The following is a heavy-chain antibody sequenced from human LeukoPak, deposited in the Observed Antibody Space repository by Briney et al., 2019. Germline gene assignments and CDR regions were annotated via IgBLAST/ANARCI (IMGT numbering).Heavy chain of an antibody. CDR3: ARWGHLIRQAAGDY. V-gene: IGHV3-7*03. J-gene: IGHJ4*02. Sequence: GGSLRLSCAASGFIFSDYWMTWVRQAPGKGLEWVANIKEDGSEKYHVDLVEGRFTISRDNAKNSLYLQMNSLRAEDTAVNYCARWGHLIRQAAGDYWGQGTLVIVSS. D-gene: IGHD6-25*01. CDR1: GFIFSDYW. CDR2: IKEDGSEK.